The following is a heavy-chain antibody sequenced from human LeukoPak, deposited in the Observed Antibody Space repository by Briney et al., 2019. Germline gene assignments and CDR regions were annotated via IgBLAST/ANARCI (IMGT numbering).Heavy chain of an antibody. CDR2: ISSSGSPI. D-gene: IGHD2-2*01. J-gene: IGHJ4*02. Sequence: GGSLRLSCAASGLTFSSYEMNWVREAPGKGLEWVSYISSSGSPIYYADSVRGRYTISGDNAKNSLYLQMNSLRVEDTAIYYCARNYASDYWGQGTLVTVSS. CDR3: ARNYASDY. V-gene: IGHV3-48*03. CDR1: GLTFSSYE.